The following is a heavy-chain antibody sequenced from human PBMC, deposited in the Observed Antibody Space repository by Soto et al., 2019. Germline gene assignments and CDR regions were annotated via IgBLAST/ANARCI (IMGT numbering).Heavy chain of an antibody. CDR1: GFTFSDYY. V-gene: IGHV3-11*01. CDR3: ARDGDYYDSSGYFLRDAFDI. D-gene: IGHD3-22*01. J-gene: IGHJ3*02. Sequence: QVQLVESGGGLVKPGGSLRLSCAASGFTFSDYYMSWIRQAPGKGLEWVSYISSSGDIIDYADSVKGRLTISRDNAKKSLYLHMNSLRAEDTAVYYCARDGDYYDSSGYFLRDAFDIWGQGTMVTVSS. CDR2: ISSSGDII.